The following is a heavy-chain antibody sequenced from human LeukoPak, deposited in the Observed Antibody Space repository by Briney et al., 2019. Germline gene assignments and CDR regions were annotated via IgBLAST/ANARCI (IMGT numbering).Heavy chain of an antibody. CDR3: ARDEGSGDTNFDY. CDR2: ISAYNGNT. CDR1: GYTFTSYG. D-gene: IGHD6-19*01. J-gene: IGHJ4*02. V-gene: IGHV1-18*01. Sequence: GASLKVSSKASGYTFTSYGISWVRQAPGQGLERRGWISAYNGNTNYAQKLQGRDTITTDTSPRTHYTELRSLKSDDTAVYYCARDEGSGDTNFDYWGQGTLVTVSS.